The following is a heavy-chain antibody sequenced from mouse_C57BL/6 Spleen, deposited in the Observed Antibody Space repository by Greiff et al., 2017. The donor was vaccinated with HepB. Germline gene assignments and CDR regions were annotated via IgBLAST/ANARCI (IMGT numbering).Heavy chain of an antibody. Sequence: VQLPQSVAELVRPGASVKLSCTASGFTIKNTYMHWVKQRPEQGLEWIGRIDPANGNTKYAPKFQGKATITADTSSNTAYLQLSSLTSEDTAIYYCAFYDYHFDYWGQGTTLTVSS. V-gene: IGHV14-3*01. CDR2: IDPANGNT. J-gene: IGHJ2*01. D-gene: IGHD2-4*01. CDR1: GFTIKNTY. CDR3: AFYDYHFDY.